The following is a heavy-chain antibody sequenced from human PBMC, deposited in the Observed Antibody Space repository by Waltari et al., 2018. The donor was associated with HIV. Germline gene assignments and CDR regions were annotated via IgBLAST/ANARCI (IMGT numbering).Heavy chain of an antibody. CDR1: GFTFDDYA. Sequence: EVQLVESGGGLVQPGRSLRLSCAASGFTFDDYAMHWLRQAPGKGLEWVSGISWNSGSIGYADSVKGRFTISRDNAKNSLYLQMNSLRAEDTALYHCAKVRGWCSSTSCPYYFDYWGQGTLV. CDR2: ISWNSGSI. CDR3: AKVRGWCSSTSCPYYFDY. V-gene: IGHV3-9*01. D-gene: IGHD2-2*01. J-gene: IGHJ4*02.